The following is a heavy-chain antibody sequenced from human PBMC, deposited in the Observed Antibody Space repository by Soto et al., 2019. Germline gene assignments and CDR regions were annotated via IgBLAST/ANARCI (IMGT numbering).Heavy chain of an antibody. CDR2: ISGSGGGT. Sequence: LRLSCEASGFTFSSYAMSWVRQAPGKGLEWVSAISGSGGGTYYADSVKGRFTISRDNSKNTLYLQMNSLRAEDTAVYYCAKGEDYDFWSGYYRYYFDYWGQGTLVTVSS. J-gene: IGHJ4*02. CDR1: GFTFSSYA. D-gene: IGHD3-3*01. CDR3: AKGEDYDFWSGYYRYYFDY. V-gene: IGHV3-23*01.